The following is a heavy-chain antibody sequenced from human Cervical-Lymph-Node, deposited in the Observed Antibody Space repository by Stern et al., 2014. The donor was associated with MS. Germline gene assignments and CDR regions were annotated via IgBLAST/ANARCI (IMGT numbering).Heavy chain of an antibody. J-gene: IGHJ4*02. CDR1: GGTFSSSD. V-gene: IGHV1-69*01. D-gene: IGHD3-10*01. Sequence: MKMVESGAEVQKPGSSVKVSWRACGGTFSSSDIRWVRQASGQGLEWMGGIIPIIGTANYAQKYQGRVTITSDESTSTAYMELSSLRSEDTAIYYCALGGFGHYFEYWGQGTLVTVSS. CDR3: ALGGFGHYFEY. CDR2: IIPIIGTA.